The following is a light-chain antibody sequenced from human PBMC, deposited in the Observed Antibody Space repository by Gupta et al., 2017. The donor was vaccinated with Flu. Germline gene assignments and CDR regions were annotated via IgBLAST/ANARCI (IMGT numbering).Light chain of an antibody. CDR2: TAF. CDR3: QHGYTPPQT. Sequence: DIQMTQSPSSLSASVGDRVTITCRASQSINNYLNWYQQKPGEVPKLLIYTAFYLQSAVPSRFSGSGSGTDFTLTISSLQPEDFATYYCQHGYTPPQTFGQGTKVEVK. V-gene: IGKV1-39*01. CDR1: QSINNY. J-gene: IGKJ1*01.